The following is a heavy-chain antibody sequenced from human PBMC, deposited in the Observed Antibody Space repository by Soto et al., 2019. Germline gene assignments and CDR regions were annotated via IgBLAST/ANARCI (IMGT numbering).Heavy chain of an antibody. CDR2: ISSTTNYI. J-gene: IGHJ4*02. Sequence: LRLSCAASGFTFTRYSMNWVRQAPGKGLEWVSSISSTTNYIYYADSMKGRFTVSRDNAKNSVYLEMNSLSAEDTAVYYCARESEDLTSNFDYWGQGTMVTVYS. CDR1: GFTFTRYS. V-gene: IGHV3-21*01. CDR3: ARESEDLTSNFDY.